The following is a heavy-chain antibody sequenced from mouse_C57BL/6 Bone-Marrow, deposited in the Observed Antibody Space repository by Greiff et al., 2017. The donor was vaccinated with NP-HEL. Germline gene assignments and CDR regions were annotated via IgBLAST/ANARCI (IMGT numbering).Heavy chain of an antibody. Sequence: EVHLVESGPELVKPGASVKISCKASGYSFTGYYMNWVKQSPEKSLEWIGEINPSTGGTTYNQKFKAKATLTVDKSSSTAYMQLKSLTSEDSAVYYCAREGDLLSAMDHWGQGTSVTVSS. D-gene: IGHD1-1*01. CDR1: GYSFTGYY. CDR2: INPSTGGT. V-gene: IGHV1-42*01. J-gene: IGHJ4*01. CDR3: AREGDLLSAMDH.